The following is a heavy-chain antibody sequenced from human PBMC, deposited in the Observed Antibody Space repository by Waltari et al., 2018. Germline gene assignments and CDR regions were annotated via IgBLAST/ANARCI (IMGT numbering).Heavy chain of an antibody. CDR1: VFPFSPYD. CDR2: IWYDGSNT. J-gene: IGHJ6*02. V-gene: IGHV3-33*01. Sequence: QVQLVESGGGVVQPGRSLRLSCAASVFPFSPYDVHWVRRAPGKGLEWVAGIWYDGSNTYYQKSVKGRFAISRDNSKNMLFLQMNNLRAEDTAVYYCARVTWTVRYYYGSGSLGGMDVWGQGTTVTVPS. CDR3: ARVTWTVRYYYGSGSLGGMDV. D-gene: IGHD3-10*01.